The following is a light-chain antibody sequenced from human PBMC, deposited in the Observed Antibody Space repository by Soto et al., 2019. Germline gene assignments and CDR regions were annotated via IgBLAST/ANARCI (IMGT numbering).Light chain of an antibody. Sequence: IQLTQSPSSLSASVGDRVTITCRASQGISNFLAWYQQKPGKAPKLLIYAASTLQSGVPSRFSGSGSGTDFTLTISSLQPEDCAIYFCQQANSCPITFGQGTRLEIK. CDR2: AAS. CDR1: QGISNF. CDR3: QQANSCPIT. V-gene: IGKV1-9*01. J-gene: IGKJ5*01.